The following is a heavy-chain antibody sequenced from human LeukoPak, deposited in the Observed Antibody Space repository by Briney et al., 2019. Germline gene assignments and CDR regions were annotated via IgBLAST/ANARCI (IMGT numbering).Heavy chain of an antibody. J-gene: IGHJ4*02. V-gene: IGHV3-23*01. D-gene: IGHD2-15*01. CDR1: GFTFSSYA. CDR3: ARAVVPAAVPYF. CDR2: ISGSGGST. Sequence: PGGSLRLSCAASGFTFSSYAMSWVRQAPGKGLEWVSAISGSGGSTYYADSVKGRFTLSRDNARKTLFLQMNSLRVDDTAVYYCARAVVPAAVPYFWGQGTLVTVSP.